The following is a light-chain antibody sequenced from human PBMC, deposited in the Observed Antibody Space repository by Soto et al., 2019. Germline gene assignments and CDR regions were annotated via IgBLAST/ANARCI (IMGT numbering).Light chain of an antibody. CDR2: DSS. Sequence: EIVLTQSPATLSFSPWESATRSCRASQSVGTYFAWYQQKPGQAPRLLIYDSSNRATGIPARFSGSGSGTDFTLTISSLEPEDFAVYYCQQRSDWPSTFGGGTKVEIK. CDR1: QSVGTY. CDR3: QQRSDWPST. V-gene: IGKV3-11*01. J-gene: IGKJ4*01.